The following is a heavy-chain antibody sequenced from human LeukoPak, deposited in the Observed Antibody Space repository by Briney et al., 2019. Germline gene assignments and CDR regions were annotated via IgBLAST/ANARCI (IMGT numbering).Heavy chain of an antibody. CDR1: GFTFSSYA. J-gene: IGHJ6*02. Sequence: GGSLRLSCAASGFTFSSYAMSWVRQAPGKGLEWVSVISGSGGSTYYADSVKGRFIISRDNSKNTLYLQMNSLRAEDTAVYYCAKRLHSYGHGYYYYYGMDVWGQGTTVTVSS. CDR2: ISGSGGST. V-gene: IGHV3-23*01. CDR3: AKRLHSYGHGYYYYYGMDV. D-gene: IGHD5-18*01.